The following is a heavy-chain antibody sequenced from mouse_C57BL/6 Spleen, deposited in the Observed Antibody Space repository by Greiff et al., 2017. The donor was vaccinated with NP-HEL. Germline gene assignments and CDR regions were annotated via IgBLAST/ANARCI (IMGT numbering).Heavy chain of an antibody. Sequence: EVKLQESGPGLVKPSQSLSLTCSVTGYSITSGYYWNWIRQFPGNKLEWMGYISYDGSNNYNPSLKNRISITRDTSKNQFFLKLNSVTTEDTATYYCARDDAVVAPFAYWGQGTLVTVSA. D-gene: IGHD1-1*01. J-gene: IGHJ3*01. CDR1: GYSITSGYY. CDR2: ISYDGSN. CDR3: ARDDAVVAPFAY. V-gene: IGHV3-6*01.